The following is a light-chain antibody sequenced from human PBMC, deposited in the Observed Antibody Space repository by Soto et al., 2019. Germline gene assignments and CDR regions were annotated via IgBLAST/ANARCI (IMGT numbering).Light chain of an antibody. J-gene: IGLJ3*02. CDR2: NTD. V-gene: IGLV8-61*01. CDR1: SGSVSSTSY. CDR3: ILYMGRGISV. Sequence: QAVVTQEPSLSVSPGGTVTLTCGLTSGSVSSTSYPSWYQQTPGQAPRTLIYNTDTRSSGVPDRFSGSILGNKAALTITGAQADDECDYYCILYMGRGISVFGGGTKVTGL.